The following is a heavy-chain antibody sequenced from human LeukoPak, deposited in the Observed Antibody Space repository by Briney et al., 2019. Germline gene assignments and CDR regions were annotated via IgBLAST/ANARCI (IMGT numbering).Heavy chain of an antibody. Sequence: PGGSLRLSCAASGFTISSYAMSWVRQAPGKGLEWVSAISGSGGSTYYADSVKGRFTISRDNSKNTLYLQMNSLRAEDTAVYYCAKDLAQYVWFGELLSYFDYWGQGTLVTVSS. CDR3: AKDLAQYVWFGELLSYFDY. CDR1: GFTISSYA. V-gene: IGHV3-23*01. J-gene: IGHJ4*02. D-gene: IGHD3-10*01. CDR2: ISGSGGST.